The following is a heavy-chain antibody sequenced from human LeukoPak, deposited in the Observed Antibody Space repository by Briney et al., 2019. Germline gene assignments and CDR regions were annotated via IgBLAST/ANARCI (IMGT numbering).Heavy chain of an antibody. CDR1: GFTFSSYA. J-gene: IGHJ4*02. CDR3: AKQLGYCSDGSCYFPY. Sequence: PGGSLRLSCAASGFTFSSYAMSWVRQAPGKGLEWVSVISGNGGSTHYADSVKGRFTISRDNSKNTLYLQMDSLRAGDTAVYYCAKQLGYCSDGSCYFPYWGQGTLVTVSS. D-gene: IGHD2-15*01. CDR2: ISGNGGST. V-gene: IGHV3-23*01.